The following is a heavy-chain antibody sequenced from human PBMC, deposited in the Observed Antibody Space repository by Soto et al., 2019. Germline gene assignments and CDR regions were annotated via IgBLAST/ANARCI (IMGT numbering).Heavy chain of an antibody. V-gene: IGHV3-23*01. D-gene: IGHD1-1*01. CDR1: GFTCSNHA. Sequence: GVPMRLPCAASGFTCSNHAMSWISKTQGKGLEWVSAISGSGGSTYYADSVKGRFTISRDNSKNTLYLQMNSLRAEDTAVYYCAKDIGTGVTAHYYYGMDVWGQGTTVTVSS. CDR2: ISGSGGST. J-gene: IGHJ6*02. CDR3: AKDIGTGVTAHYYYGMDV.